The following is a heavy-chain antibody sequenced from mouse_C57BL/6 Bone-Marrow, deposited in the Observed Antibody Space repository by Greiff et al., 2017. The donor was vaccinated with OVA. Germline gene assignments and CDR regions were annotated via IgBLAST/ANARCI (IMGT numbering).Heavy chain of an antibody. CDR1: GFPITSGYY. D-gene: IGHD2-3*01. Sequence: QLQESGPGLVKPSQSLFLTCSITGFPITSGYYWIWIRQSPGKPLEWMGYITHSGETFYNQSLQSPISITRETSKNQFFLQLNSVTTEDTAMYYGAGDIDDPYAVDYWGQGTSVTVSS. CDR3: AGDIDDPYAVDY. V-gene: IGHV12-3*01. J-gene: IGHJ4*01. CDR2: ITHSGET.